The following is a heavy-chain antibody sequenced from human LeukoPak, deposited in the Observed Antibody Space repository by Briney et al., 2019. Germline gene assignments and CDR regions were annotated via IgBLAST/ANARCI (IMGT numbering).Heavy chain of an antibody. CDR1: GYTLTELS. CDR3: ARVGYYESSGYYEY. Sequence: ASVKVSCKVSGYTLTELSMHWVRQAPGQGLEWMGRINPNSGGTNYAQKFQGRVTMTRGTSISTAYMELSRLRSDDTAVYYCARVGYYESSGYYEYWGQGTLVTVSS. V-gene: IGHV1-2*06. J-gene: IGHJ4*02. D-gene: IGHD3-22*01. CDR2: INPNSGGT.